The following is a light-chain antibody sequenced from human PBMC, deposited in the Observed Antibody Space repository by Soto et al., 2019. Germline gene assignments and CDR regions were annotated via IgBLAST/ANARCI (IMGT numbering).Light chain of an antibody. CDR2: AVS. J-gene: IGLJ1*01. Sequence: QSALTQPRSVSGSPGQSVTISCTGTSSDVGGYNYVSWYQQHPGKAPKLTIYAVSERPSGVPDRFSGSKSGNTASLTISGLQAEDEADYYCCSYAGNYTYVFGTGTKVTVL. CDR3: CSYAGNYTYV. V-gene: IGLV2-11*01. CDR1: SSDVGGYNY.